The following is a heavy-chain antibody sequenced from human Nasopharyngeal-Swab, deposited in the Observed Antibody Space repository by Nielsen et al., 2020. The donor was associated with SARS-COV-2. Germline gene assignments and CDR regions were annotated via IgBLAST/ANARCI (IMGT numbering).Heavy chain of an antibody. J-gene: IGHJ4*02. V-gene: IGHV3-43*01. CDR3: AKDGGRSGWHFDY. Sequence: GESLKISCAASGFTFDDYTMHWVRQAPGKGLEWVSLISWDGGSTYYADSVKGRFTISRDNSKNSLYLQMNSLRTEDTALYYCAKDGGRSGWHFDYWGQGTLVIVSS. CDR1: GFTFDDYT. CDR2: ISWDGGST. D-gene: IGHD6-19*01.